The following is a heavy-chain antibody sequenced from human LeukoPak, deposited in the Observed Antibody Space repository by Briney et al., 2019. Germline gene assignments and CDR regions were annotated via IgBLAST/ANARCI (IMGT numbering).Heavy chain of an antibody. J-gene: IGHJ4*02. CDR1: GFTFSGSA. V-gene: IGHV3-73*01. CDR2: IRSKANSYAT. Sequence: PGGSLKLSCAASGFTFSGSAMHWVRQASGKGLEWVGRIRSKANSYATAYAASVKGRFTISRDDSKNTAYLQTNSLKTEDTAVYYCTTFLWFGTPFDYWGQGTLVTVSS. CDR3: TTFLWFGTPFDY. D-gene: IGHD3-10*01.